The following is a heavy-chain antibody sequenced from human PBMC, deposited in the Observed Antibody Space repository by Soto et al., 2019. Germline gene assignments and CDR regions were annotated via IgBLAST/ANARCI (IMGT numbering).Heavy chain of an antibody. Sequence: GGSLRLSCAASGFTFSSYGMHWVRQAPGKGLEWVAVISYDGSNKYYADSVKGRFTISRDNSKNTLYLQMNNLRAEDTAVYYCAKAGGLRFLEPFDYWGQGTLVTVSS. J-gene: IGHJ4*02. CDR2: ISYDGSNK. CDR3: AKAGGLRFLEPFDY. D-gene: IGHD3-3*01. CDR1: GFTFSSYG. V-gene: IGHV3-30*18.